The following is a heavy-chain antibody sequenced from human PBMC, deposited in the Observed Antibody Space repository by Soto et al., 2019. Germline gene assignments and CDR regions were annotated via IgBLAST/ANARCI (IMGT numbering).Heavy chain of an antibody. CDR3: ARDLDSSGWYFAFDI. V-gene: IGHV3-33*01. Sequence: GGSLRLSCAASGFTFSSYGMHWVRQAPGKGLEWVAVIWYDGSNKYYADSVKGRFTISRDNSKNTLYLQMNSLRAEDTAVYYCARDLDSSGWYFAFDIWGQGTMVTVSS. CDR2: IWYDGSNK. J-gene: IGHJ3*02. CDR1: GFTFSSYG. D-gene: IGHD6-19*01.